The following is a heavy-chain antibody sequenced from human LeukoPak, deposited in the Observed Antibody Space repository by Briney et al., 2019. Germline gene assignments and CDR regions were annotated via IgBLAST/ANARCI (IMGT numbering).Heavy chain of an antibody. CDR1: GGSISSYY. Sequence: SETLSLTCTVSGGSISSYYWSWIRQPPEKGLEWIGYIYYSGSTNYNPSLKSRVTISVDTSKNQFSLKLSSVTAADTAVYYCARVPVFVGGYYYSNWFDPWGQGTLVTVSS. D-gene: IGHD3-22*01. J-gene: IGHJ5*02. CDR3: ARVPVFVGGYYYSNWFDP. V-gene: IGHV4-59*01. CDR2: IYYSGST.